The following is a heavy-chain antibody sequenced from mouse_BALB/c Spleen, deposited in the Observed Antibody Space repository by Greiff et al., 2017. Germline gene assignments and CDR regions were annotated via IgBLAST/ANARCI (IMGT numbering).Heavy chain of an antibody. CDR1: GYSITSDYA. V-gene: IGHV3-2*02. CDR2: ISYSGST. J-gene: IGHJ3*01. Sequence: EVQLVESGPGLVKPSQSLSLTCTVTGYSITSDYAWNWIRQFPGNKLEWMGYISYSGSTSYNPSLKSRISITRDTSKNQFFLQLNSVTTEDTATYYCARSTKGFAYWGQGTLVTVSA. CDR3: ARSTKGFAY.